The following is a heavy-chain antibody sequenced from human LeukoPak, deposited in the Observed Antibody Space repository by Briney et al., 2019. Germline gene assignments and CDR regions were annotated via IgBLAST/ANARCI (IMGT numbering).Heavy chain of an antibody. J-gene: IGHJ5*02. D-gene: IGHD3-10*01. Sequence: ASVKVSCKASGYTFTNYGFNWVRQAPGQGLEWMGWISTYNGNTLYAQKFQGRVTMTTDTSTTTAYMELRSLRSDDTAVYYCARVGANNWFDPWGQGTLVTVSS. V-gene: IGHV1-18*01. CDR1: GYTFTNYG. CDR3: ARVGANNWFDP. CDR2: ISTYNGNT.